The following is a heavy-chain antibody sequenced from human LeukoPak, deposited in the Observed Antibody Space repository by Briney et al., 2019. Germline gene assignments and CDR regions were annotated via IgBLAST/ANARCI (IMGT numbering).Heavy chain of an antibody. CDR1: GFPFSTYW. J-gene: IGHJ4*02. Sequence: SGGSLRLSCAASGFPFSTYWMHWVRQPPGKGLVWVSRISHDGSSRSYADSVKGRFIMSRDNAKNTLSLQMNSLTAEDTAVYYCARDGGLLPDNWGKGTLVTVSS. D-gene: IGHD2-21*02. CDR3: ARDGGLLPDN. CDR2: ISHDGSSR. V-gene: IGHV3-74*01.